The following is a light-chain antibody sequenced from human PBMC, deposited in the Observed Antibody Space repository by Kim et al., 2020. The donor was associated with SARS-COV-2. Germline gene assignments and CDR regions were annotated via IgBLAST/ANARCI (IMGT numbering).Light chain of an antibody. CDR2: GKN. V-gene: IGLV3-19*01. CDR1: SLRNYF. Sequence: VALGQTVRITGQGDSLRNYFASWYQQKPGQAPVVVLYGKNRRPSGIPDRFSGASSGDTASLTITGAQAEDEADYYCNSRDSSGNHPFGGGTQLTVL. J-gene: IGLJ2*01. CDR3: NSRDSSGNHP.